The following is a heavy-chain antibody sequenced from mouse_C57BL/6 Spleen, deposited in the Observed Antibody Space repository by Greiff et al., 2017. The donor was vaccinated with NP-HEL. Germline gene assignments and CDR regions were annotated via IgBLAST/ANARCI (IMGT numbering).Heavy chain of an antibody. J-gene: IGHJ2*01. Sequence: EVQGVESGPGMVKPSQSLSLTCTVTGYSITSGYDWHWIRHFPGNKLEWMGYISYSGSTNYNPSLKSRISITHDTSKNHFFLKLNSVTTEDTATYYCARGNYGGYFDYWGQGTTLTVSS. CDR1: GYSITSGYD. CDR2: ISYSGST. CDR3: ARGNYGGYFDY. D-gene: IGHD1-1*02. V-gene: IGHV3-1*01.